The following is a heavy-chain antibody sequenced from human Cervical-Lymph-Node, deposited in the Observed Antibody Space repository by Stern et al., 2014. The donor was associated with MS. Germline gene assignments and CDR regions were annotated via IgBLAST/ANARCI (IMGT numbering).Heavy chain of an antibody. CDR3: ARGSGDNWFGP. J-gene: IGHJ5*02. CDR2: VIPFVGTS. V-gene: IGHV1-69*06. CDR1: GG. D-gene: IGHD3-10*01. Sequence: QLVQSGAEVKKPGSSVKVSCKSSGGISWGRQAPGQGLEWVGGVIPFVGTSNYAQKFQGRVTITADTSTNTTYLHLSRLTSADTAVYYCARGSGDNWFGPWGQGTLVTVSS.